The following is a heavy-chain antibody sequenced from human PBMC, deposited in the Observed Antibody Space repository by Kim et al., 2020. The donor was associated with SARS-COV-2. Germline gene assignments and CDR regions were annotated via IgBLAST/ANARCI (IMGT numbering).Heavy chain of an antibody. CDR2: IYYSGCT. Sequence: SETLSLTCTVSGGSISSGGYYWSWIRQHPGKGLEWIGYIYYSGCTYYKPSLKSRVTISVDTPENQFSLKLSSVTAAGAAVYYCARAHMIVVVISAFDIWGQGTMLTVSS. D-gene: IGHD3-22*01. V-gene: IGHV4-31*03. CDR3: ARAHMIVVVISAFDI. J-gene: IGHJ3*02. CDR1: GGSISSGGYY.